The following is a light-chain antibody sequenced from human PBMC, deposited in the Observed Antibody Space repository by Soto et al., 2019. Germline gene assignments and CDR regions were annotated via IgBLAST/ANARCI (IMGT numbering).Light chain of an antibody. Sequence: EIVLTQSPGTLSLSPGERTTLSCRASQSGSGTYLAWYQQKPGQAPRLLIYDASSRATGIPDRFSGSGSGTDFTLTISRLEPEDYAVYYCQQYGSSPITFGQGTRLEIK. CDR1: QSGSGTY. CDR2: DAS. CDR3: QQYGSSPIT. J-gene: IGKJ5*01. V-gene: IGKV3-20*01.